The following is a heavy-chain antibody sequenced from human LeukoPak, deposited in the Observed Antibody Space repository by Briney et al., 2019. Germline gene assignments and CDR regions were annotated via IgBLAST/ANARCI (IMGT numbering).Heavy chain of an antibody. V-gene: IGHV3-23*01. CDR2: IKGSGSNT. D-gene: IGHD2-2*01. CDR3: ARVKSVPAARDSSLGIDY. CDR1: GFTFSTYA. Sequence: GGSLRLSCAASGFTFSTYAMSWVRQAPGKGLEWVSAIKGSGSNTYYADSVKGRFTISRDNAKNSLYLQMNSLRAEDTAVYYCARVKSVPAARDSSLGIDYWGQGTLVTVSS. J-gene: IGHJ4*02.